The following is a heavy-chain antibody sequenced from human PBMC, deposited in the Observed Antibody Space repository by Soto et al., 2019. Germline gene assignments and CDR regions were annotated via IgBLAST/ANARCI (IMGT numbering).Heavy chain of an antibody. D-gene: IGHD3-3*01. CDR2: INHSGST. J-gene: IGHJ5*02. CDR3: ARGNSDFWSGYYRLGGWFDP. Sequence: SETLSLTCAVYGGSFSGYYWSWIRQPPGKGLEWIGEINHSGSTNYNPSLKSRVTISVDTSKNQFSLKLSSVTAADTAVYYCARGNSDFWSGYYRLGGWFDPWGQGALVTVSS. CDR1: GGSFSGYY. V-gene: IGHV4-34*01.